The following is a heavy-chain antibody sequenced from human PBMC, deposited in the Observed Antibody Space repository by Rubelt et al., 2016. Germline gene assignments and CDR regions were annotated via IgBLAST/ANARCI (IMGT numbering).Heavy chain of an antibody. V-gene: IGHV1-18*01. CDR2: ISAYNGNT. CDR1: GYTFTSYG. J-gene: IGHJ4*02. CDR3: ARDPLPVRGVIMTPTH. Sequence: QVQLVQSGAEVKKPGASVTVSCKASGYTFTSYGISWVRQAPGQGLEWMGWISAYNGNTNYAQNLQGRGTMTTESAASTAYVVLRSLSSDDTAVYYCARDPLPVRGVIMTPTHWGQGTLVTVSS. D-gene: IGHD3-10*01.